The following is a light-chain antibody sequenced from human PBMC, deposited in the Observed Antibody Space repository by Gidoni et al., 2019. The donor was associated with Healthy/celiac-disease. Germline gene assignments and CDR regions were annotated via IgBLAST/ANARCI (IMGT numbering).Light chain of an antibody. Sequence: DIKMTKSPSSLSESVGDRVTITCRASQSISIYLNWYQQKPGKAPKLLIYAASSLQSGVPSRFSVSGAGTDFTLTISRLQPEDFVTYYCQQSYSTLFTFGGGTKVEIK. CDR1: QSISIY. CDR3: QQSYSTLFT. V-gene: IGKV1-39*01. CDR2: AAS. J-gene: IGKJ4*01.